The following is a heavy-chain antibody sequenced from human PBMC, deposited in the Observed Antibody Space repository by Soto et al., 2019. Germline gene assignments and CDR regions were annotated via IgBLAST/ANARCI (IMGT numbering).Heavy chain of an antibody. V-gene: IGHV2-5*02. CDR3: AHTRYSISSFDY. J-gene: IGHJ4*02. Sequence: SGPTLVNPTQTLTLTCTFSGFSLTTDDVGVGWIRQFPGKALDWLAVVYWDDDKRYSPSLKSRLTITKDTSKNQVFLAMSNMDPVDTATYYCAHTRYSISSFDYWGQGTLVTVSS. D-gene: IGHD6-6*01. CDR1: GFSLTTDDVG. CDR2: VYWDDDK.